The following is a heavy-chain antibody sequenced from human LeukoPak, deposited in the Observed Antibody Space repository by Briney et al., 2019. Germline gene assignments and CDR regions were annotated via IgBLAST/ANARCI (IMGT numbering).Heavy chain of an antibody. V-gene: IGHV4-39*01. CDR1: GGSISSSSYY. CDR2: IYYSGST. CDR3: ARHTVGAYGY. J-gene: IGHJ4*02. D-gene: IGHD1-26*01. Sequence: SETLSLTCTVSGGSISSSSYYWGWIRQPPGKGLEWIGSIYYSGSTYYNPSLKSRVTISPDTSKNQFSLKLSSVTAADTALYYCARHTVGAYGYWGQETLVTVSS.